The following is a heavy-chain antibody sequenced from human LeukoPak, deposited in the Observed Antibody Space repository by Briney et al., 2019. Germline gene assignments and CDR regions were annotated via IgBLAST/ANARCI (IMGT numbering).Heavy chain of an antibody. V-gene: IGHV3-21*01. CDR3: TKCSGGSCYHSDDV. CDR1: GFNFNDAW. J-gene: IGHJ4*02. Sequence: GGSLRLSCAASGFNFNDAWMNWVRQAPGKGLEWVSSISSGSAYMFYADSVKGRFTVSRDDAENSLYLQMNSLRAEDTALYYCTKCSGGSCYHSDDVWGQGTLVTVSS. D-gene: IGHD2-15*01. CDR2: ISSGSAYM.